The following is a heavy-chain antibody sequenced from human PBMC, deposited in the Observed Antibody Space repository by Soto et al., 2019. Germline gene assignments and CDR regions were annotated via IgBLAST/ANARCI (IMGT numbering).Heavy chain of an antibody. J-gene: IGHJ1*01. CDR3: AKDRGTTTVTFDAFQH. D-gene: IGHD4-17*01. V-gene: IGHV3-23*01. Sequence: EVQMLEYGGGLVQPGGSLGLSCAAAGFTFGSYAMSWVRQAPGKGLEWVAGIIGSGDSAYYADSVKGRFTISRDNSKNTLYLQMNSLRAGDTAIYYCAKDRGTTTVTFDAFQHWGQGTLVAVSS. CDR1: GFTFGSYA. CDR2: IIGSGDSA.